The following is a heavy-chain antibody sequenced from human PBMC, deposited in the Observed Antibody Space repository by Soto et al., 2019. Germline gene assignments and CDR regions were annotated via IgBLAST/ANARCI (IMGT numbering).Heavy chain of an antibody. Sequence: QVQLVQSGAEVKKPGASVKVSCKASGYTFSNYGFSWVRQAPGQGLEWMGWIYIDNTKYAQKFQGRVTMTTDTSTSTVYMELRSLRSDDTAVYYCARDRDWNLDYWGQETLVTVTS. D-gene: IGHD1-1*01. CDR2: IYIDNT. V-gene: IGHV1-18*01. CDR3: ARDRDWNLDY. J-gene: IGHJ4*02. CDR1: GYTFSNYG.